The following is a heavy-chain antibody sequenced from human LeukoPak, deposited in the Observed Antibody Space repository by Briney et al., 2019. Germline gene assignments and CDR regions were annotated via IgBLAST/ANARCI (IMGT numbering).Heavy chain of an antibody. J-gene: IGHJ4*02. CDR1: GGTFSSYA. CDR3: ARDGVVVPAAN. V-gene: IGHV1-69*04. Sequence: SVKVSCKASGGTFSSYAISWVRQAPGQGLEWMGRIIPILGIANYAQKFQGRVTITADKSTSTAYMELSSLRSEDTAVYYCARDGVVVPAANWGQGTLVTVSS. D-gene: IGHD2-2*01. CDR2: IIPILGIA.